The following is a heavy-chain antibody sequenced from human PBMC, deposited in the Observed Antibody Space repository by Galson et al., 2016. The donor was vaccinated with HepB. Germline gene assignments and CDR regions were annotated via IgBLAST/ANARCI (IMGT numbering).Heavy chain of an antibody. D-gene: IGHD3-10*01. Sequence: SVKVSCKASGGTFSSYAINWMRQAPGQGLEWMGGIIPMFGRANYAQRFQGKVTITADESTGTAYMEMSSLRSDDTAVYYCARVDYYGSGTYYYFDYWGQGTLVTVSS. CDR2: IIPMFGRA. V-gene: IGHV1-69*13. CDR3: ARVDYYGSGTYYYFDY. J-gene: IGHJ4*02. CDR1: GGTFSSYA.